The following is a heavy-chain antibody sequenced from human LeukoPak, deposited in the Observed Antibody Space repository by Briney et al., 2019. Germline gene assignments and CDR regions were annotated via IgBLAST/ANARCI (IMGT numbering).Heavy chain of an antibody. CDR2: VSGSGGST. J-gene: IGHJ4*02. CDR3: AKDLDIVATITGN. CDR1: GFTFSSYA. D-gene: IGHD5-12*01. V-gene: IGHV3-23*01. Sequence: GGSLRLSCAASGFTFSSYAMSWVRQAPGKGLEWVSGVSGSGGSTYYADSVKGRFTTSRDNSKNTLYLQMNSLRAEDTDVYYCAKDLDIVATITGNWGQGTLVTVSS.